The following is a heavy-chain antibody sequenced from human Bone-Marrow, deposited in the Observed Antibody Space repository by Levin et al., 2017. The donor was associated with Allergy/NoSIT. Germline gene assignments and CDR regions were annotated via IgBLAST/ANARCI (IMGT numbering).Heavy chain of an antibody. CDR1: GFTFSSYG. D-gene: IGHD5-18*01. J-gene: IGHJ3*02. V-gene: IGHV3-33*01. CDR2: IWYDGSNK. CDR3: TRQMDATMAQCFDI. Sequence: GGSLRLSCAASGFTFSSYGIHWVRQAPGKGLEWVGVIWYDGSNKDYADSVKGRFTISRDNSKNTLYLQMNSLRAEDTAVYYCTRQMDATMAQCFDIWGHGTMVTVSS.